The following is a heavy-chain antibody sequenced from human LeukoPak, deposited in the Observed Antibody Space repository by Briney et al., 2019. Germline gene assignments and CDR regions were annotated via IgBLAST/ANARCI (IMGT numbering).Heavy chain of an antibody. J-gene: IGHJ4*02. Sequence: SETLSLTCAVYGGSFSGYYWSWIRQPPGKGLEWIGEINHSGSTNYNPSLKSRVTISVDTSKNQFSLKLTSATAADTAVYYCARATQLWFDFDYWGQGTLVTVSS. CDR3: ARATQLWFDFDY. V-gene: IGHV4-34*01. CDR2: INHSGST. D-gene: IGHD5-18*01. CDR1: GGSFSGYY.